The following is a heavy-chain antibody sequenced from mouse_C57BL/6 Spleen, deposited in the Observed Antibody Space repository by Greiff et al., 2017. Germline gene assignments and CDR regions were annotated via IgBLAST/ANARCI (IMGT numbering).Heavy chain of an antibody. CDR3: ARDYSNYDYYAMDY. Sequence: QVQLQQPGAELVRPGTSVKLSCKASGYTFTSYWMHWVKQRPGQGLEWIGVIDPSDSYTNYNQKLKGKATLTVDTSSSTAYMQLSSLTSEDSAVYYCARDYSNYDYYAMDYWGQGTSVTVSS. CDR1: GYTFTSYW. J-gene: IGHJ4*01. CDR2: IDPSDSYT. D-gene: IGHD2-5*01. V-gene: IGHV1-59*01.